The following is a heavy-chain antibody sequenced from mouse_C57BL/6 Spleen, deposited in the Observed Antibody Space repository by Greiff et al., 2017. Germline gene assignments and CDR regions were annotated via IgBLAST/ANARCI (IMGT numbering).Heavy chain of an antibody. CDR3: ARGYYDYDDYAMDY. CDR2: IYPGSGST. CDR1: GYTFTSYW. D-gene: IGHD2-4*01. V-gene: IGHV1-55*01. J-gene: IGHJ4*01. Sequence: QVQLQQPGAELVKPGASVKMSCKASGYTFTSYWITWVKQRPGQGLEWIGDIYPGSGSTNYNEKFKSKATLTVDTSSSTAYMQLSSLTSEDSAVYYCARGYYDYDDYAMDYWGQGTSVTVSS.